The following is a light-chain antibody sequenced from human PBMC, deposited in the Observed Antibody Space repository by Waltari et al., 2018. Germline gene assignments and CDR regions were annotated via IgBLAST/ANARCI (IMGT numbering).Light chain of an antibody. CDR3: QKYVTLPAT. J-gene: IGKJ1*01. V-gene: IGKV3-20*01. CDR1: QSVSRT. Sequence: IVFTHSPGTLSLSPGARAPLSYRASQSVSRTLAWYQQKPGQAPRLLIYDASTRATGIPDRFSGSGFETDFSLTISRLEPEDFAVYYCQKYVTLPATFGQGTTVEIK. CDR2: DAS.